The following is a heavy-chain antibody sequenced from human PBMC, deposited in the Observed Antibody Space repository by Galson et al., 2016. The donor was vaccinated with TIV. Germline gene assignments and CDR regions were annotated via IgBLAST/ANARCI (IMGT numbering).Heavy chain of an antibody. D-gene: IGHD5-18*01. CDR1: GGSISNYY. CDR2: IYYSGST. Sequence: ETLSLTCTVSGGSISNYYWSWIRQPPGKGLEWIGYIYYSGSTSYNPSLKSRVTISLDTPTSQFSLKLNSVTAADPAVYYCARLDTALDYWGQGTLVTVSS. V-gene: IGHV4-59*08. CDR3: ARLDTALDY. J-gene: IGHJ4*02.